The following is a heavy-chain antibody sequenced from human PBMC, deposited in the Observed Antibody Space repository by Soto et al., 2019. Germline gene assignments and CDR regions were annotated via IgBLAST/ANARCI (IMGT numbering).Heavy chain of an antibody. Sequence: PGGSLRLSCAASGFTFSSYSMNWVRQAPGKGLEWVSSISSSSSYIYYADSVKGRFTISRDNAKNSLYLQMNSLRAEDTAVYYCARLRTYYDFWSGPTTVDYGMDVWGQGTTVTVSS. V-gene: IGHV3-21*01. D-gene: IGHD3-3*01. J-gene: IGHJ6*02. CDR2: ISSSSSYI. CDR3: ARLRTYYDFWSGPTTVDYGMDV. CDR1: GFTFSSYS.